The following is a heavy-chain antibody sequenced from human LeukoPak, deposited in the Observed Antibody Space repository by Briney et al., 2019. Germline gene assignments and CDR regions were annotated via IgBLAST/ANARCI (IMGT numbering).Heavy chain of an antibody. CDR2: IIPIFGTA. J-gene: IGHJ6*03. CDR3: ARGNGAVARNYYYYYYMDV. Sequence: ASVKVSCEASGGTFSSYAISWVRQAPGQGLEWMGGIIPIFGTANYAQKFQGRVTITTDEPTSTAYMELSSLRSEDTAMYYCARGNGAVARNYYYYYYMDVWGKGTTVTVSS. CDR1: GGTFSSYA. V-gene: IGHV1-69*05. D-gene: IGHD6-19*01.